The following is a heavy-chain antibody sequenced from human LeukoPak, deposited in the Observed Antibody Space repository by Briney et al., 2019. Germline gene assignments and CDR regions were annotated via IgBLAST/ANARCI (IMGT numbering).Heavy chain of an antibody. CDR3: AKVAHYYYGSESYYFFEH. CDR1: GFTFNYG. J-gene: IGHJ4*02. D-gene: IGHD3-10*01. Sequence: GGSLRLSCAASGFTFNYGMHWVRQAPGKGLEWVAFIRYDGSNKYYADSVTRRFTISRDNSKNTLYLQMNSLRVEDTAIYYSAKVAHYYYGSESYYFFEHWGQGTPVTASS. V-gene: IGHV3-30*02. CDR2: IRYDGSNK.